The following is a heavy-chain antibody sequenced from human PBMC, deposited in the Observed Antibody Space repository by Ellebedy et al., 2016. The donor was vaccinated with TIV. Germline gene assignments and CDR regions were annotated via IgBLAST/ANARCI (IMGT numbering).Heavy chain of an antibody. J-gene: IGHJ4*02. CDR3: AKGLDSGIVVVIDY. CDR2: ISGSGGST. D-gene: IGHD3-22*01. V-gene: IGHV3-23*01. CDR1: GFTFSSYA. Sequence: GESLKISCAASGFTFSSYAMSWVRQAPGKGLEWVSDISGSGGSTYYADSVKGRFTISRDNSKNTLYLQMNSLRAEDTAVYYCAKGLDSGIVVVIDYWGQGTLVTVSS.